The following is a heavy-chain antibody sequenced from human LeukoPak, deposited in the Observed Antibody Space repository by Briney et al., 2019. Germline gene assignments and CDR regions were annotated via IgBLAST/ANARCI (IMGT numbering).Heavy chain of an antibody. CDR2: ISSSSSYI. Sequence: GGSLRLSCAASGFAFSSYWMSWVRQAPGKGLEWVSSISSSSSYIYYADSVKGRFTISRDNAKNSLYLQMNSLRAEDTAVYYCARSPWELLYYFDYWGQGTLVTVSS. CDR3: ARSPWELLYYFDY. V-gene: IGHV3-21*01. D-gene: IGHD1-26*01. CDR1: GFAFSSYW. J-gene: IGHJ4*02.